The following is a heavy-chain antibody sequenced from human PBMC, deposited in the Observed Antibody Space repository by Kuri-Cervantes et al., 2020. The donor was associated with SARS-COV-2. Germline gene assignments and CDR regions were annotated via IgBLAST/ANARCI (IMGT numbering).Heavy chain of an antibody. CDR3: AKSVGHDLHFYYYTDV. D-gene: IGHD5-12*01. V-gene: IGHV7-4-1*02. CDR1: GDTFTDHY. Sequence: ASVKVSCKASGDTFTDHYIHWVRQAPGQGLEWMGWINTNTGNPTYAQGFTGRFVFSLDTSVSTAYLQISGLKAEDTAVYYCAKSVGHDLHFYYYTDVWGTGTRSPSP. J-gene: IGHJ6*03. CDR2: INTNTGNP.